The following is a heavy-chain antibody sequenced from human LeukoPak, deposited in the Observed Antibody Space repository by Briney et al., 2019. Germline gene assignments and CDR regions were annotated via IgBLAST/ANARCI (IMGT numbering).Heavy chain of an antibody. CDR2: IDPRGGST. Sequence: ASVKVSCKASGYPFTSYYIHWVRQAPGQGLEWMGIIDPRGGSTSYAQKFQGRVSMTRDTSTSTVYLDLSSLRSEDTAMYYCARVWAISSAGPPGCWGQGTWSPSPQ. V-gene: IGHV1-46*01. CDR3: ARVWAISSAGPPGC. D-gene: IGHD6-13*01. CDR1: GYPFTSYY. J-gene: IGHJ4*02.